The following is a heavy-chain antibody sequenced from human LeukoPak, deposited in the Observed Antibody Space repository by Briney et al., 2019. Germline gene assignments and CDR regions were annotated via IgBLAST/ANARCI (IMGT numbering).Heavy chain of an antibody. CDR2: INSDGSTI. CDR1: GFTFSSYS. Sequence: GGSLRLSCAASGFTFSSYSMNWVRQAPGKGLVWVSRINSDGSTISYADSVKGRFTISRDNAKNTLYLQMNSLRAEDTAVYYCARPDSSAYYYFDYWGQGTLVTVSS. CDR3: ARPDSSAYYYFDY. D-gene: IGHD3-22*01. V-gene: IGHV3-74*01. J-gene: IGHJ4*02.